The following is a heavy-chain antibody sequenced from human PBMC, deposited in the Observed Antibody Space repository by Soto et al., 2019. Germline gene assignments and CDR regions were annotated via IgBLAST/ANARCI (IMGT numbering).Heavy chain of an antibody. CDR3: ARGDSGSYLAIDH. D-gene: IGHD6-19*01. J-gene: IGHJ4*02. Sequence: QVQLVQSGAEVKKPGASVKVSCKASGYTFTSYDINWVRQATGQGLEWMGWMNPNSGNTAYAQKCQGRITMTRNTSMSTAYMELSSLTSEATAVYYCARGDSGSYLAIDHWGQGPLVTVSS. CDR1: GYTFTSYD. V-gene: IGHV1-8*01. CDR2: MNPNSGNT.